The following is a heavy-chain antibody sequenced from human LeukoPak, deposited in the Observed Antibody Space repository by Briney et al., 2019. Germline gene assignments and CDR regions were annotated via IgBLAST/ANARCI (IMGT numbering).Heavy chain of an antibody. CDR3: ARNIAAAGTPDY. CDR2: IYYSGST. D-gene: IGHD6-13*01. J-gene: IGHJ4*02. V-gene: IGHV4-59*12. Sequence: SETLSLTCTVSGGSISSYYWSWIRQPPGKGLEWIGSIYYSGSTYYNPSLKSRVTISVDTSKNQFSLKLSSVTAADTAVYYCARNIAAAGTPDYWGQGTLVTVSS. CDR1: GGSISSYY.